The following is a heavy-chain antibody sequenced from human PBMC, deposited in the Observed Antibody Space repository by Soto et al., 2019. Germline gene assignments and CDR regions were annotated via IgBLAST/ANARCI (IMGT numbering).Heavy chain of an antibody. V-gene: IGHV3-23*01. D-gene: IGHD1-26*01. CDR1: GFTFRNHP. CDR3: ANPAAYSGTYPDF. CDR2: ISSSGGST. Sequence: GGFLRLSCAASGFTFRNHPMTWVRQAPGKGLEWVSAISSSGGSTYYADSVKGRFTISRDNSKNTLYLQMNSLRAEDTAVYSCANPAAYSGTYPDFWGQGTLVTVSS. J-gene: IGHJ4*02.